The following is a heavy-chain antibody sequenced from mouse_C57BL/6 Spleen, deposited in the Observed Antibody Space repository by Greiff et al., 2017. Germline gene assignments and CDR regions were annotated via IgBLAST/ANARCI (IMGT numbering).Heavy chain of an antibody. V-gene: IGHV1-4*01. CDR1: GYTFTSYT. D-gene: IGHD3-3*01. CDR3: AREKEGYFDV. CDR2: INPSSGYT. Sequence: VQLQQSGAELARPGASVKMSCKASGYTFTSYTMHWVKQRPGQGLEWIGYINPSSGYTKYNQKFKDKATLTADKSSSTAYMQLSSLTSEDSAVYYGAREKEGYFDVWGTGTTVTVSS. J-gene: IGHJ1*03.